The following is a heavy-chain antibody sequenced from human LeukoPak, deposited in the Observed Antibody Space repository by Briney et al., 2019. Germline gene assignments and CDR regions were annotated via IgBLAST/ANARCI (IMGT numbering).Heavy chain of an antibody. CDR3: AKVIATAYSYGMDV. J-gene: IGHJ6*02. CDR1: GFKFGDYG. V-gene: IGHV3-9*01. D-gene: IGHD6-13*01. CDR2: ISWHSGTM. Sequence: GRSLRLSCAASGFKFGDYGMHWVRQAPGKGLEWVAGISWHSGTMGYADSVKGRFNISRDNTKKSLYLQMNSLRVEDTAFYYCAKVIATAYSYGMDVWGQGTTVTVSS.